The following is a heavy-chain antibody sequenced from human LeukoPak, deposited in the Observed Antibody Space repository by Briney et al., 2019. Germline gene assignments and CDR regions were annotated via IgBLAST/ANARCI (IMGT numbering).Heavy chain of an antibody. V-gene: IGHV1-18*01. CDR1: GYTFTSYG. D-gene: IGHD5-12*01. Sequence: ASVKVSCKASGYTFTSYGISWVRQAPGQGPEWMGWISAYNGNTNYAQKLQGRVTMTTDTSTSTAYMELRSLRSDDTAVYYCARDDVDIVATDYWGQGTLVTVSS. CDR2: ISAYNGNT. CDR3: ARDDVDIVATDY. J-gene: IGHJ4*02.